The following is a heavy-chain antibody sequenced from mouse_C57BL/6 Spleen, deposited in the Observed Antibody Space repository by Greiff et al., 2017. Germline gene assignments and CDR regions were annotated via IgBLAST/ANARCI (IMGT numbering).Heavy chain of an antibody. J-gene: IGHJ2*01. Sequence: QVQLQQPGAELVKPGASVKLSCKASGYTFTSYWMQWVKQRPGQGLEWIGEIDPSDSYTNYNQKFKGKATLTVDTSSSTAYMQLSSLTSEDSAVYYCARGFTTVVSYWGQGTTLTVSS. CDR2: IDPSDSYT. V-gene: IGHV1-50*01. CDR1: GYTFTSYW. D-gene: IGHD1-1*01. CDR3: ARGFTTVVSY.